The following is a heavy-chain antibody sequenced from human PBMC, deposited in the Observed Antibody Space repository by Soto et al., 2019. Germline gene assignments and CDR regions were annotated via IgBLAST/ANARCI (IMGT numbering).Heavy chain of an antibody. CDR2: IYYSGST. CDR3: ARARVEAYCGGDCYPTFRY. V-gene: IGHV4-59*08. D-gene: IGHD2-21*02. J-gene: IGHJ4*02. Sequence: SETLSLTCTVSVGSISSYYWSWIRQPPGKGLEWIGYIYYSGSTYYNPSLKSRVTISVDTSKNQFSLKLSSVTAADTAVYYCARARVEAYCGGDCYPTFRYWGQGTLVTVSS. CDR1: VGSISSYY.